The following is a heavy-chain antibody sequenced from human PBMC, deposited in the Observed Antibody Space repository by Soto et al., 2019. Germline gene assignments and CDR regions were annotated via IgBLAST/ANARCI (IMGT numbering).Heavy chain of an antibody. CDR3: ARAKVPRDCSGGSCYHIYYYYYGMDV. Sequence: SVKVSCKASGGNFSGHAISWVRQAPGQGLAWMGGINPIFGTANYAQKFQGRVTITSDESXSTAYMELSSLRSEDTAVYYCARAKVPRDCSGGSCYHIYYYYYGMDVWGQGTTVTVSS. J-gene: IGHJ6*02. CDR1: GGNFSGHA. D-gene: IGHD2-15*01. V-gene: IGHV1-69*13. CDR2: INPIFGTA.